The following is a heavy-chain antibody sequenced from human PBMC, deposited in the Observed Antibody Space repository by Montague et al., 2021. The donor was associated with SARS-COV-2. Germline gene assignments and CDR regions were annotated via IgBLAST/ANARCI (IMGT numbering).Heavy chain of an antibody. Sequence: SETLSLTCTVSGGTISSYYWSWVRQPPGKGLEWIGFIYYSGTTDYNPSLNSRVTLSVDTSKNQLSLKLTSVTAADTAIYYCARQDGDYSENAFTIWGQGTMVIVSS. V-gene: IGHV4-59*08. CDR3: ARQDGDYSENAFTI. CDR1: GGTISSYY. CDR2: IYYSGTT. J-gene: IGHJ3*02. D-gene: IGHD4-17*01.